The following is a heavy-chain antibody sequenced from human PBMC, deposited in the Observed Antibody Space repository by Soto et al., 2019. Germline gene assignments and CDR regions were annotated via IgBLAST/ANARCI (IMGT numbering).Heavy chain of an antibody. CDR2: IYYSGST. J-gene: IGHJ6*02. Sequence: SETLSLTCTVSGGSISSGGYYWSWIRQHPGKGLEWIGYIYYSGSTYYNPSLKSRVTISVDTSKNQFSLKLSSVTAADTAVYYCARLAHGSVLNGYYYGMDVWGQGTTVTVSS. D-gene: IGHD1-26*01. V-gene: IGHV4-31*03. CDR1: GGSISSGGYY. CDR3: ARLAHGSVLNGYYYGMDV.